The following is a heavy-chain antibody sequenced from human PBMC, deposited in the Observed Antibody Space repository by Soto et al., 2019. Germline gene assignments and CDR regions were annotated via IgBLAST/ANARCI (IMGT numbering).Heavy chain of an antibody. J-gene: IGHJ3*02. CDR2: IYSGGST. V-gene: IGHV3-66*01. D-gene: IGHD6-13*01. CDR3: ARDPYSRSGMGGFDI. Sequence: GKGLEWVSVIYSGGSTYYADSVKGRFTISRDNSKNTLYLQMNSLRAEDTAVYYCARDPYSRSGMGGFDIRGEGPMLTVYS.